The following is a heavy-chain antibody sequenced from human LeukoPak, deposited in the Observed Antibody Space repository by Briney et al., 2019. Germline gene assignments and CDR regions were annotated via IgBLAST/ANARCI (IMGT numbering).Heavy chain of an antibody. V-gene: IGHV4-39*07. Sequence: PSETLSLTCTVSGGSISSSSYYWGWIRQPPGKGPEWIGSIYYSGSTYYNPSLKSRVTISVDTSKNQFSLKLSSVTAADTAVYYCASRAYYYDSSGYSRGTAFDIWGQGTMVTVSS. CDR3: ASRAYYYDSSGYSRGTAFDI. CDR2: IYYSGST. D-gene: IGHD3-22*01. CDR1: GGSISSSSYY. J-gene: IGHJ3*02.